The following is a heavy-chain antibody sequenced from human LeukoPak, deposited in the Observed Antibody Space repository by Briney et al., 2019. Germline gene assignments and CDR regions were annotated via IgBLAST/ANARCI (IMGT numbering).Heavy chain of an antibody. CDR1: GLTFGDYH. V-gene: IGHV3-11*01. CDR2: ISPGGGAT. J-gene: IGHJ4*02. Sequence: GGSLRLSCAASGLTFGDYHMNWIRQAPGKGPEWVSYISPGGGATYFADSVKGRFAISRGNARNSLYLQMNGLTAEDTAVYYCAGGLDIAVAGPGGYFDYWGQGTLVTVSS. D-gene: IGHD6-19*01. CDR3: AGGLDIAVAGPGGYFDY.